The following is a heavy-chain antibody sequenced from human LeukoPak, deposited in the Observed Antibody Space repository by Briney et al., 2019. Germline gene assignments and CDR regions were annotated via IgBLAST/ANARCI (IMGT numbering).Heavy chain of an antibody. J-gene: IGHJ4*02. CDR3: ARVPYSSGWFDY. Sequence: ASVKVSCKASGDTFSSYAISWVRQAPGQGLEWMGGIIPIFGTANYAQKFQGRVTITADESTSTAYMELSSLRSEDTAVYYCARVPYSSGWFDYWGQGTLVTVSS. V-gene: IGHV1-69*13. CDR1: GDTFSSYA. D-gene: IGHD6-19*01. CDR2: IIPIFGTA.